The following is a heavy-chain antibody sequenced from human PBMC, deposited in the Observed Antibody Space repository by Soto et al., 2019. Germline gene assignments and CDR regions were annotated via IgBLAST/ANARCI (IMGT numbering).Heavy chain of an antibody. J-gene: IGHJ5*02. CDR3: TRSPPSEIRFLEWLNWFDP. V-gene: IGHV3-49*03. D-gene: IGHD3-3*01. CDR2: IRSKAYGGTT. Sequence: PGGSLRLSCTASGFTFGDYAMSWFRQAPGKGLEWVGFIRSKAYGGTTEYAASVKGRFTISRDDSKSIAYLQMNSLKTEDTAVYYCTRSPPSEIRFLEWLNWFDPWGQGTLVTVSS. CDR1: GFTFGDYA.